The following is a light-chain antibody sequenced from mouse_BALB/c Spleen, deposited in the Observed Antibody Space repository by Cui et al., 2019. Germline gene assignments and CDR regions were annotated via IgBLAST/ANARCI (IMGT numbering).Light chain of an antibody. CDR3: HQWSSYPLT. V-gene: IGKV4-79*01. Sequence: QIVLTQSQAIMSASPGEKVTLTCSASSSVSSSYLYWYQQKPGSSPKLWIYSTSNLAAGVPARFSGSGSETSYSLTIGSMEAEDAASCFCHQWSSYPLTFGAGTKLELK. J-gene: IGKJ5*01. CDR1: SSVSSSY. CDR2: STS.